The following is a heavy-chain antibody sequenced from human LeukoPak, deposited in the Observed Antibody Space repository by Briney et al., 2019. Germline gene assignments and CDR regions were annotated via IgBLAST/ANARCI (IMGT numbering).Heavy chain of an antibody. CDR3: ARDGMPFDW. CDR1: RFTFSSYS. D-gene: IGHD1-1*01. V-gene: IGHV3-21*01. CDR2: IGPSGGSI. Sequence: GGSLRLSCATYRFTFSSYSMNWVRQAPGEGLEWVSSIGPSGGSIFYANSVKGRFTISRDNAKNSLSLQMNSLRVEDTAVYYCARDGMPFDWWGQGNLVTVSS. J-gene: IGHJ4*02.